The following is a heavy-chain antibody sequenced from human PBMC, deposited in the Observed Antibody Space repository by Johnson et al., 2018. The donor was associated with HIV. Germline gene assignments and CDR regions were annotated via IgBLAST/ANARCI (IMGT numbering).Heavy chain of an antibody. J-gene: IGHJ3*02. V-gene: IGHV3-38*02. CDR3: AKDMGPILLAAAGDDAFDI. Sequence: VQLVESGGGVVQPGRSLRLSCAAYGFTFSSYAMHWVRQAPGKGLEWVSSISGGSTYYADSRKGRFTISRDNSKNTLYLQMNSLRAEDTALYYCAKDMGPILLAAAGDDAFDIWGQGTMVTVSS. D-gene: IGHD6-13*01. CDR1: GFTFSSYA. CDR2: ISGGST.